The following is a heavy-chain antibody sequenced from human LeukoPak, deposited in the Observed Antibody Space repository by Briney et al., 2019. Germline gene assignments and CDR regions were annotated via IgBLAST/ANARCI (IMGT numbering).Heavy chain of an antibody. J-gene: IGHJ3*01. V-gene: IGHV3-48*03. CDR3: ARGDSSSRLINDAFDF. CDR1: GFTFSSYE. D-gene: IGHD6-13*01. Sequence: PGGSLRLSCAASGFTFSSYEMNWIRQAPGKGLEWVAYISSSSSTIYYADSVKGRFTISRDNAKNSLSLQLSSLRGEDTALYYCARGDSSSRLINDAFDFWGQGTMVTVSS. CDR2: ISSSSSTI.